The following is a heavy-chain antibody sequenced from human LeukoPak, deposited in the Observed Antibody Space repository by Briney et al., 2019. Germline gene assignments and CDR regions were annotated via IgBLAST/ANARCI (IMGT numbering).Heavy chain of an antibody. J-gene: IGHJ4*02. CDR1: GFTFSSYD. D-gene: IGHD3-10*01. CDR2: IGTAGDT. Sequence: GGSLRLSCAASGFTFSSYDMHWVRQATGKGLEWVSAIGTAGDTYYPGSVKGRFTISRDNSKNTLYLQMNSLRAEDTAVYYCANEGGTMLRGDLDYWGQGTLVTVSS. CDR3: ANEGGTMLRGDLDY. V-gene: IGHV3-13*04.